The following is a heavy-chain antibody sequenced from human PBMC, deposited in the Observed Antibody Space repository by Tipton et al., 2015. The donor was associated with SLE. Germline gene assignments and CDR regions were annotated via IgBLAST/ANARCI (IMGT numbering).Heavy chain of an antibody. CDR1: GGSISNYY. Sequence: LVKPSETLSLTCTVSGGSISNYYWTWIRQPPGKGLEWIGYMLYGGSTYYSPSLKTRLAISIDTSMNQFSLKLSSVTAADTAMYYCAREGDSSANFYFHGVNVWGQGTTVTVSS. V-gene: IGHV4-59*06. CDR2: MLYGGST. CDR3: AREGDSSANFYFHGVNV. D-gene: IGHD2-21*02. J-gene: IGHJ6*02.